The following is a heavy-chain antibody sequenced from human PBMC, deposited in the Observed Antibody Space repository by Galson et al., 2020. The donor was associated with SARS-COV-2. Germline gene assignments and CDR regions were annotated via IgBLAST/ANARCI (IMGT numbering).Heavy chain of an antibody. CDR3: ARQGGYDYYYDGMDV. Sequence: SETLSLTCTVSGGSISSSSYYWGWIRQPPGKGLEWIGSIYYSGSTYYNPSLKSRVTISVDTSKNQFSLKLSSVTAADTAVYYCARQGGYDYYYDGMDVWGQGTTVTVSS. J-gene: IGHJ6*02. CDR2: IYYSGST. D-gene: IGHD5-12*01. V-gene: IGHV4-39*01. CDR1: GGSISSSSYY.